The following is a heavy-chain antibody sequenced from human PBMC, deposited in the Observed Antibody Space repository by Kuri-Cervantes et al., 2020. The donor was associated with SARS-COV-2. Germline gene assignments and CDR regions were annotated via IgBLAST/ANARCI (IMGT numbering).Heavy chain of an antibody. CDR2: INPNSGGT. Sequence: ASVKVSCKASGYTFTGYYMHWARQAPGQGLEWMGWINPNSGGTNYAQRFQGWVTMTRDTSINTVYMELSRLRSDDTAMYYCARSGAQRYFNSARTGAWFESWGQGTLVTVSS. CDR3: ARSGAQRYFNSARTGAWFES. CDR1: GYTFTGYY. V-gene: IGHV1-2*04. J-gene: IGHJ5*01. D-gene: IGHD3-9*01.